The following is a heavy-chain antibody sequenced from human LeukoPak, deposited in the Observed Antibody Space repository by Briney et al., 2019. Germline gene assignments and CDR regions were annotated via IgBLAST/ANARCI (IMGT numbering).Heavy chain of an antibody. V-gene: IGHV3-21*01. CDR3: AREGEVLYYFDY. CDR1: GFTFSSYS. J-gene: IGHJ4*02. D-gene: IGHD3-16*01. CDR2: ISSSSSYI. Sequence: GGSLRLSCAASGFTFSSYSMNWVRQAPGKGLEWVSSISSSSSYIYYADSVKGRFTISRDNAKNSLYLQMNSLRAEDTAVYYCAREGEVLYYFDYWGQGTLVTVSS.